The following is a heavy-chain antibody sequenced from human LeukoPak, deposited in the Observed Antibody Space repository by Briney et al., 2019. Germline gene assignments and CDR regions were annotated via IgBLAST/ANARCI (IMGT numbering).Heavy chain of an antibody. J-gene: IGHJ4*02. CDR3: LGGFDY. V-gene: IGHV3-7*01. CDR2: IKQDGSEK. Sequence: GGSLRLSCAASGFTFSTYWMTWVRQAPGKGLEWVANIKQDGSEKYYVDSVKGRFTISRGNAKNSLYLQMNSLSAEDTAVYYCLGGFDYWGQGTRVTVTS. CDR1: GFTFSTYW.